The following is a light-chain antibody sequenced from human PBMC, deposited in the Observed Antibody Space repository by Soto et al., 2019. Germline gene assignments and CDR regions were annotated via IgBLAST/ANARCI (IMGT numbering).Light chain of an antibody. V-gene: IGLV1-40*01. CDR2: GDT. CDR3: QSYDSSLSGSV. J-gene: IGLJ3*02. Sequence: QSVLTQPPSVSGAPGQRVTISCTGSSSNIGAGYDVQWYQQLPGTAPKLLIYGDTNRPSGVPDRFSGSNSGTSASLAITGLHAEDESDYYCQSYDSSLSGSVFGGGTKLTVL. CDR1: SSNIGAGYD.